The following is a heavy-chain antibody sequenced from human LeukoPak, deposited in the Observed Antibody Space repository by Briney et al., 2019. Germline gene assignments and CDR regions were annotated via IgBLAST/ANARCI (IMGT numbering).Heavy chain of an antibody. D-gene: IGHD3-10*01. CDR1: GGSISSGGYY. J-gene: IGHJ4*02. V-gene: IGHV4-30-2*01. Sequence: PSETLSLTCTVSGGSISSGGYYWSWIRQPPGKGLEWIGYIYHSGSTYYNPSLKSRVTISVDRSKNQFSLKLSSVTAADTAVYYCARSVYGSGSDWRGYWGQGSQVTVSS. CDR2: IYHSGST. CDR3: ARSVYGSGSDWRGY.